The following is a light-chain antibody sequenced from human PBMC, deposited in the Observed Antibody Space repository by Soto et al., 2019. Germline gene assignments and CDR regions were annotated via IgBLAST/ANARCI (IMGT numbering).Light chain of an antibody. V-gene: IGLV2-23*02. CDR2: EVN. J-gene: IGLJ3*02. CDR3: CSYAGNGAWV. CDR1: GGDVGNYDL. Sequence: QSALTQPASVSWSPGQSITISCAGYGGDVGNYDLLSWYQQIPGKAPKLIIFEVNRRPSGVSDRFSGSKSGNTASLTISGLQAEDEADFFCCSYAGNGAWVFGGGTQLTVL.